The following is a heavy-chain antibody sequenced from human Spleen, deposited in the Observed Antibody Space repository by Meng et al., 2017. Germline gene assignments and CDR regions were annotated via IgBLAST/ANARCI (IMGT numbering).Heavy chain of an antibody. CDR1: GFTLDDYG. V-gene: IGHV3-20*04. Sequence: GESLKISCAASGFTLDDYGMSWVRQAPGKGLEWVSGINWNGGSTGYADSVKGRFTISRDNAKNSLYLQMNSLRAEDTALYYCARDSSYYGSGRTVYYYYGMDVWGQGTTVTVSS. D-gene: IGHD3-10*01. J-gene: IGHJ6*02. CDR3: ARDSSYYGSGRTVYYYYGMDV. CDR2: INWNGGST.